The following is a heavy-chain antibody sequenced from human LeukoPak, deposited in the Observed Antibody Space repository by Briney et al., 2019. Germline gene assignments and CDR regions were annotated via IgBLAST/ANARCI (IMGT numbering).Heavy chain of an antibody. CDR1: GGSISSYY. CDR2: IYYSGST. CDR3: ARAPVEYDSSGYFDY. J-gene: IGHJ4*02. D-gene: IGHD3-22*01. V-gene: IGHV4-59*01. Sequence: LETLSLTCTVSGGSISSYYWSWIRQPPGKGLEWIGYIYYSGSTNYNPSLKSRVTISVDTSKNQFSLKLSSVTAADTAVYYCARAPVEYDSSGYFDYWGQGTLVTVSS.